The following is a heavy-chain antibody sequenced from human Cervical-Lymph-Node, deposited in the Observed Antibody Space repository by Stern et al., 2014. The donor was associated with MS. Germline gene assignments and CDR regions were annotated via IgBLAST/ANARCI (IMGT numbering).Heavy chain of an antibody. CDR1: GGTFSRYA. V-gene: IGHV1-69*01. CDR2: IIPIFGTA. CDR3: ARAPPYSSSWLFDY. Sequence: VKLGDSGAEVKKPGSPVKVSCKASGGTFSRYAISWVRQATGHGIDWMGGIIPIFGTANYAQKFQGRVTITADESTSTAYMELSSLRSEDTAVYYCARAPPYSSSWLFDYWGQGTLVTVSS. D-gene: IGHD6-13*01. J-gene: IGHJ4*02.